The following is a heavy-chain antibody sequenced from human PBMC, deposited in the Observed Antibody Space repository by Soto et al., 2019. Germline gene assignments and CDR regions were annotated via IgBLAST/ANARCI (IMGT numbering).Heavy chain of an antibody. J-gene: IGHJ6*02. CDR3: ARRGGERIYYYYYGMDF. CDR2: ISYSGST. Sequence: QLQLQESGPGLVKPSETLSLTCTVSGGSISSNNFYWGWIRQPPGKGLEWIGSISYSGSTYYKPSLKSRVTRSEDTSKNQFSLKLSSVTAADTAVYYCARRGGERIYYYYYGMDFWGQGTTVTVSS. D-gene: IGHD2-15*01. V-gene: IGHV4-39*01. CDR1: GGSISSNNFY.